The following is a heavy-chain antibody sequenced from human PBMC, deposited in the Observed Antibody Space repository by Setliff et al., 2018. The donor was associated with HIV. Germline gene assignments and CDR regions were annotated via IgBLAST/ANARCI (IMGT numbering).Heavy chain of an antibody. CDR1: GYTFTNYW. CDR2: IYPGDTDT. CDR3: ARPSIDNWFHDAFDI. J-gene: IGHJ3*02. Sequence: LGASLKLSCKASGYTFTNYWIGWVRQLPGRGLEWMGIIYPGDTDTRYSPAFHGQVTNSADKFINTAYLQWTSLKASDTAMYYCARPSIDNWFHDAFDIWGQGTMVTVSS. D-gene: IGHD1-1*01. V-gene: IGHV5-51*01.